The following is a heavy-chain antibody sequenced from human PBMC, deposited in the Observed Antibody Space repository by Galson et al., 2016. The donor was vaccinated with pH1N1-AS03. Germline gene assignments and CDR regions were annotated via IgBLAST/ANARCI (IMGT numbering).Heavy chain of an antibody. CDR3: ARRRSYYDFWSGYSDY. D-gene: IGHD3-3*01. Sequence: SLRLSCAVGGFTFSSYAMFWVRQAPGKGLEYVSVISGNGFSTYYANSVKDRFTVSRDNSKNTVYPQMGSLRAEDMAVYYCARRRSYYDFWSGYSDYWGQGTLVTVSS. CDR2: ISGNGFST. V-gene: IGHV3-64*01. CDR1: GFTFSSYA. J-gene: IGHJ4*02.